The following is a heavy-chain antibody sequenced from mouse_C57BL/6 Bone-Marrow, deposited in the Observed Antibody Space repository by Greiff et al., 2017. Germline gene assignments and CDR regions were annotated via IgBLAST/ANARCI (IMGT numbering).Heavy chain of an antibody. Sequence: EVKLMESEGGLVQPGSSMKLSCTASGFTFSDYYMAWVRQVPEKGLEWVANINYDGSSTYYLDSLKSRFIISRDNAKNILYLQMSSLKSEDTAAYYCAREGGYDYDDGYAMDYWGQGTSVTVSS. V-gene: IGHV5-16*01. D-gene: IGHD2-4*01. J-gene: IGHJ4*01. CDR2: INYDGSST. CDR1: GFTFSDYY. CDR3: AREGGYDYDDGYAMDY.